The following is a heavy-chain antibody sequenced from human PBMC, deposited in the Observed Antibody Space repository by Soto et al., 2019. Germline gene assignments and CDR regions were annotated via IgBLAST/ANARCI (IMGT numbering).Heavy chain of an antibody. J-gene: IGHJ6*02. CDR2: IYYSGST. V-gene: IGHV4-39*01. CDR3: ARLRYGRTTVTTRYYYYYGMDF. D-gene: IGHD4-17*01. Sequence: SETLSLTCTVSGGSISSSSYYWGWIRQPPGKGLEWIGTIYYSGSTYYNPSLKSRVTISVDTSKNQFSLKLSSVTAADTAMYYGARLRYGRTTVTTRYYYYYGMDFWGQGTTVTVSS. CDR1: GGSISSSSYY.